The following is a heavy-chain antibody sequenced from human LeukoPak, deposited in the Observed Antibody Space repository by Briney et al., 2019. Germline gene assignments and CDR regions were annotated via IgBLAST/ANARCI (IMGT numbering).Heavy chain of an antibody. D-gene: IGHD3-9*01. Sequence: GGSLRLSCAASGFTFSAYSMNWVRQAPEKGLEWVSYIGSSSSPIYYADSVKGRFTISRDNAKNSLYLQMDSLRAEDTAVYYCAKEARLRYLIWGQGTMVTVSS. J-gene: IGHJ3*02. CDR1: GFTFSAYS. CDR2: IGSSSSPI. V-gene: IGHV3-48*01. CDR3: AKEARLRYLI.